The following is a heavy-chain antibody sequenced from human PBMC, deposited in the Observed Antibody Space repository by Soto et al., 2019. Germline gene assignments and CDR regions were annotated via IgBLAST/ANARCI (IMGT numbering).Heavy chain of an antibody. D-gene: IGHD5-12*01. CDR2: IWYDGSNE. CDR1: GFTFSSYG. CDR3: ARELWLRLVGHYYGMDV. V-gene: IGHV3-33*01. J-gene: IGHJ6*02. Sequence: QVQLVESGGGVVQPGRSLRLSCAASGFTFSSYGMHWVRQAPGKGLEWVAVIWYDGSNEYYADSVKGRFTISRDNSKNTLYLQMNSLRAEDTAVYYCARELWLRLVGHYYGMDVWGQGTTVTVSS.